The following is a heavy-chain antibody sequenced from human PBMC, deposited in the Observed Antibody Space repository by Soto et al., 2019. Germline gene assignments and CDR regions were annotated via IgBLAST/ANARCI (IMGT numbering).Heavy chain of an antibody. V-gene: IGHV1-18*01. Sequence: ASVKVSCKASGYTFTSYGISWVRQAPGQGLEWMGWIIAYNGNTNYAQKLQGRVTMTTDTSTSTAYMELRSLRSDDTAVYYCARVRPRFLEWLQRTDYYYYGMDVWGQGTTVTVSS. CDR1: GYTFTSYG. J-gene: IGHJ6*02. CDR3: ARVRPRFLEWLQRTDYYYYGMDV. D-gene: IGHD3-3*01. CDR2: IIAYNGNT.